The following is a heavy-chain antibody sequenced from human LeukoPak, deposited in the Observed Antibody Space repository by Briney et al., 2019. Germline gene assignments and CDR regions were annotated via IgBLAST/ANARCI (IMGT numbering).Heavy chain of an antibody. CDR2: IIPILGIV. J-gene: IGHJ4*02. V-gene: IGHV1-69*04. Sequence: SVKVSCKASGVTFSSYTISWVRQATGQGLEWMGRIIPILGIVNYAQTFQGRLTITADKSTSTAYMELSSLRSEDTAVYYCARDGAEDGYQYYFDYWGQGTLVTVSS. CDR3: ARDGAEDGYQYYFDY. CDR1: GVTFSSYT. D-gene: IGHD5-24*01.